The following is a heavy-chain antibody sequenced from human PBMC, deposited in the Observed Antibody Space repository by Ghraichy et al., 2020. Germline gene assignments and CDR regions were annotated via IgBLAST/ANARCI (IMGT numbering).Heavy chain of an antibody. V-gene: IGHV2-5*02. CDR1: GFSLSSSGVG. D-gene: IGHD4-17*01. J-gene: IGHJ4*02. CDR3: AHKSSTVTTPDFDY. CDR2: IYWDDDK. Sequence: SGPTLVKPTQTLTLTCTFSGFSLSSSGVGVGWIRQPPGKALEWLALIYWDDDKRYSPSLRTRLTITKDTSKNQVVLTMTNVDPVDTATYYCAHKSSTVTTPDFDYWGQGTLVTVSS.